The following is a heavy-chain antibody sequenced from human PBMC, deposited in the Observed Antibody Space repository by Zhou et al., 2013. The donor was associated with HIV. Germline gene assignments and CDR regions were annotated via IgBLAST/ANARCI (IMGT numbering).Heavy chain of an antibody. V-gene: IGHV1-69*05. J-gene: IGHJ4*02. CDR2: IIHIFGTP. Sequence: QVRLAQSGAQLKKPGSSVKVSCTASGGTFSSFPISWVRQAPGQGLEWMGGIIHIFGTPHYADKFQARLTISTDESTTTAFMELGSLTSEDTAIYYCATRGGGKSGYYHIFDTWGQGSLVTV. D-gene: IGHD3-9*01. CDR1: GGTFSSFP. CDR3: ATRGGGKSGYYHIFDT.